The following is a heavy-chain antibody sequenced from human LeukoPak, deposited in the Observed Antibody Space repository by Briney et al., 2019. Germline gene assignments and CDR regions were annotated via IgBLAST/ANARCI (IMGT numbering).Heavy chain of an antibody. V-gene: IGHV4-34*01. CDR3: ARDALMTTMTRLNY. D-gene: IGHD4-17*01. CDR1: GGSFSGYY. Sequence: PSGTLSLTCAVYGGSFSGYYWSWIRQPPGKGLEWIGEINNSGSTNYNPSLKSRVTMSVDTSKNQLSLKLSSVTAADTAVYYCARDALMTTMTRLNYWGQGTLVT. J-gene: IGHJ4*02. CDR2: INNSGST.